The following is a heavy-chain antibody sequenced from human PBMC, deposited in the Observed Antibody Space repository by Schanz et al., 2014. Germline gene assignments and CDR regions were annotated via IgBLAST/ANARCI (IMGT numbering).Heavy chain of an antibody. J-gene: IGHJ4*02. Sequence: QVQLQESGPRLVKPSETLSLTCNVSGDSISSYYWSWIRQHPGKGLEWIGYIYYSGSTYYNPSLKSRVTISVDTSKNQFSLKLSSVTAADTAVYYCAREIRGVATFDYWGQGTLVTVSP. CDR1: GDSISSYY. V-gene: IGHV4-59*01. D-gene: IGHD5-12*01. CDR3: AREIRGVATFDY. CDR2: IYYSGST.